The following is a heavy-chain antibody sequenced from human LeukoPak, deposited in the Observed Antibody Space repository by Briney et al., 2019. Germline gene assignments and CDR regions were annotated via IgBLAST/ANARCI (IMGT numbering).Heavy chain of an antibody. J-gene: IGHJ4*02. CDR1: GGSISSYY. V-gene: IGHV4-59*01. CDR2: IYYNGNT. D-gene: IGHD1-26*01. CDR3: ARGVAGSGSTPKY. Sequence: SETLSLTCTVSGGSISSYYWIWIRQPPGKGLEWIGFIYYNGNTNYNPSLKSRVTISEDSSKSQSSLKLTSVTAADTAVHYCARGVAGSGSTPKYWGQGTLVTVSS.